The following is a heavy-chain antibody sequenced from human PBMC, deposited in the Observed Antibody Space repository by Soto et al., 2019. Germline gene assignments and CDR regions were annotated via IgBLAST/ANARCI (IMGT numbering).Heavy chain of an antibody. Sequence: PGGSLRLSCAASGFTFSSYGMHWVRQAPGKGLEWVAVTSFDGSIKNYADSVQGRFTISRDNSQNTLYLEMTALTAEDTAMYYCAKDLFSSMRCRPESWGQGTLVTVSS. CDR3: AKDLFSSMRCRPES. D-gene: IGHD2-2*01. CDR2: TSFDGSIK. V-gene: IGHV3-30*18. J-gene: IGHJ5*02. CDR1: GFTFSSYG.